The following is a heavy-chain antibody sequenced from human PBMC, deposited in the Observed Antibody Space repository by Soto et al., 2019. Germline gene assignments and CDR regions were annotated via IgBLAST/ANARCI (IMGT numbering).Heavy chain of an antibody. V-gene: IGHV1-69*13. CDR3: ASPGPSTTGLGAFDI. CDR2: IIPIFGTA. Sequence: SVKVSCKASGGTFSSYAISWVRQAPGQGLEWMGGIIPIFGTANYAQKFQGRVTITADESTSTAYMELSSLRSEDTAVYYCASPGPSTTGLGAFDIWGQGTMVTVSS. D-gene: IGHD1-1*01. CDR1: GGTFSSYA. J-gene: IGHJ3*02.